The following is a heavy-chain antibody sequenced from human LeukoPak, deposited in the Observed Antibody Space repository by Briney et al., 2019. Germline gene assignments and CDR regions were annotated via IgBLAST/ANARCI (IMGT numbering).Heavy chain of an antibody. D-gene: IGHD3-10*01. J-gene: IGHJ4*02. CDR2: ISSSSSYI. V-gene: IGHV3-21*01. Sequence: GGSLRLSCAASGFTFSSYSMNWVRQAPGKGLEWVSSISSSSSYIYYADSVKGRFTISRDNAKNSLYLQMNSLRAEDTAVYYCARLEYYYVSGNYYKLFDYWGQGTLVTVCS. CDR1: GFTFSSYS. CDR3: ARLEYYYVSGNYYKLFDY.